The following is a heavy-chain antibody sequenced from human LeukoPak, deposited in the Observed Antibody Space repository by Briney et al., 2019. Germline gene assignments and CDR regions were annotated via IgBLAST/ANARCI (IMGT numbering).Heavy chain of an antibody. CDR1: GFTFSSYG. J-gene: IGHJ4*02. CDR2: ISGSGNFI. D-gene: IGHD3-16*01. CDR3: ARYDASADDY. V-gene: IGHV3-21*05. Sequence: GGSLRLSCAASGFTFSSYGMSWVRQAPGKGLEWVSYISGSGNFIYYADSVKGRFTISRDNAKNSLYLQMNSLRVEDTAIYYCARYDASADDYWGQGTLVTVSS.